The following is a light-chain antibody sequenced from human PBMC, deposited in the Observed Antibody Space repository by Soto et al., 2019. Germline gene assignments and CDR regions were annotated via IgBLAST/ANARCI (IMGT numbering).Light chain of an antibody. CDR3: QHRSSSPPAWT. J-gene: IGKJ1*01. V-gene: IGKV3-11*01. CDR1: QRIGTY. Sequence: IVLTQSPATLSFSPGDRATLSCRASQRIGTYLAWYQQKAGQAPSLLIYDTSNRATGIPTRFSGSGSGTAFTLTSSSLEAEAFAVYFCQHRSSSPPAWTFGQGTKVEIK. CDR2: DTS.